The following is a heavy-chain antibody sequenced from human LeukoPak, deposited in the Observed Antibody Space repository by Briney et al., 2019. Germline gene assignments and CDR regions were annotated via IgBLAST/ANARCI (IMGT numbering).Heavy chain of an antibody. J-gene: IGHJ4*02. V-gene: IGHV3-7*01. Sequence: GGSLRLSCAASGFTFSSYSMNWVRQAPGTGLEWVANINQDGSTKYYLDSVKGRFTISRDNAKNSPYLQMDSLRAEDTAVYYCARDPGGYSYDYFDYWGQGTLVTVSS. CDR2: INQDGSTK. CDR1: GFTFSSYS. CDR3: ARDPGGYSYDYFDY. D-gene: IGHD5-18*01.